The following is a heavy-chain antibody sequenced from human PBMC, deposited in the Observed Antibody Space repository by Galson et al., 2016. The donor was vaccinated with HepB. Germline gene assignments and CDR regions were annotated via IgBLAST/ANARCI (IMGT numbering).Heavy chain of an antibody. D-gene: IGHD2-21*01. CDR1: GFTFSSYS. V-gene: IGHV3-48*04. J-gene: IGHJ3*02. CDR3: ARDSGPQRGGVSDAFDI. CDR2: ISRSSGAI. Sequence: SLRLSCAASGFTFSSYSMNWVRQAPGKGLEWVSYISRSSGAIYYADSVKGRFTISRDNAKNSLDLQMNSLRAEDTAVYYCARDSGPQRGGVSDAFDIWGQGTVVTVSS.